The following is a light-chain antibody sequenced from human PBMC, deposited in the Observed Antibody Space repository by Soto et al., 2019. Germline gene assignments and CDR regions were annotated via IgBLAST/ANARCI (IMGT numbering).Light chain of an antibody. CDR3: SSYAGSNNWN. V-gene: IGLV2-8*01. CDR1: SSDVGGYNY. J-gene: IGLJ1*01. Sequence: QSALTQPPSESGSPGQSVTISCTGTSSDVGGYNYVSWYQQHPGKAPKLMIYEVSKWPSGVPDRFSGSKSGNTASLTVSGLQAEDEADYYCSSYAGSNNWNFGTGTKLTVL. CDR2: EVS.